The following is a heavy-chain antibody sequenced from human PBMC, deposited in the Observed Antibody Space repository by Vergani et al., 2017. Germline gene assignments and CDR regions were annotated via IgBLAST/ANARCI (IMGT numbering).Heavy chain of an antibody. J-gene: IGHJ6*03. CDR3: ASSTGYDYYYYYYMDV. CDR1: GGSFSGYY. D-gene: IGHD2-2*01. V-gene: IGHV4-34*01. CDR2: INHSGST. Sequence: QVQLQESGPGLLKPSETLSLTCAVYGGSFSGYYWSWIRQPPGKGLEWIGEINHSGSTNYNPSLKSRVTISVDTSKNQFSLKLSSVTAADTAVYYCASSTGYDYYYYYYMDVWGKGTTVTVSS.